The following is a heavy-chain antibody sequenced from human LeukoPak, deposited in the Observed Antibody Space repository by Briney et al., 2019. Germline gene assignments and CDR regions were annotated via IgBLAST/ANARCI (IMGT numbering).Heavy chain of an antibody. J-gene: IGHJ4*02. D-gene: IGHD3-22*01. Sequence: NPSETLSLTCTVSGGSISSNYWSWIRQPPGKGLEWIGCIYHSGSTNYNPSLKSRVTISIDTSKNQFSLKLTSVTAADTAVYYCARAVDYDSSGFYQFDYWGQGTLVTVSS. CDR3: ARAVDYDSSGFYQFDY. V-gene: IGHV4-59*01. CDR1: GGSISSNY. CDR2: IYHSGST.